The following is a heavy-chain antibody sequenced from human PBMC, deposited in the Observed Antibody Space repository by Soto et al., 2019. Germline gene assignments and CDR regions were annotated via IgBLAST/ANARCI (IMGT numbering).Heavy chain of an antibody. CDR2: ISYDGSNK. V-gene: IGHV3-30*18. Sequence: QVQLVESGGGVVQPGRSLRLSCAASGFTFRSYGMHWVRPAPAKGLEWVAVISYDGSNKYYADSVKGRFTISRDNSKNTLYLQMNSLRAEDTAVYYCSKGGVGSTSNAFDIWGQGTMVTVSS. D-gene: IGHD1-26*01. CDR3: SKGGVGSTSNAFDI. CDR1: GFTFRSYG. J-gene: IGHJ3*02.